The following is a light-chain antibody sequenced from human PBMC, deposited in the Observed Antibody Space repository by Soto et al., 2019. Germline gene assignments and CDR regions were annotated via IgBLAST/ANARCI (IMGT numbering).Light chain of an antibody. CDR1: SEDIGAYDY. CDR3: SSYRSSDTFEV. Sequence: QSVLTQTASVSASPGQSIFISCTGTSEDIGAYDYVSWYQQHPGKAPKLILYAVNDRPSGVSSRFSGSKSGNTASLTISGVQPDDEADYYCSSYRSSDTFEVFGTGTKVTVL. CDR2: AVN. V-gene: IGLV2-14*01. J-gene: IGLJ1*01.